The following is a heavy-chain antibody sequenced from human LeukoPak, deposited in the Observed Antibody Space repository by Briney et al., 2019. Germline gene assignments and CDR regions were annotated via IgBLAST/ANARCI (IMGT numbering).Heavy chain of an antibody. Sequence: PGGSLRLSCAASGFTFSIYAMSWVRQAPGKGLEWVSAISGSGGSTYYADSVKGRFTISRDNSKNTLYLQMDSLRAEDTGVYYCAKKGASGYYRDAFDIWGQGTMVTVSS. D-gene: IGHD3-22*01. V-gene: IGHV3-23*01. J-gene: IGHJ3*02. CDR3: AKKGASGYYRDAFDI. CDR1: GFTFSIYA. CDR2: ISGSGGST.